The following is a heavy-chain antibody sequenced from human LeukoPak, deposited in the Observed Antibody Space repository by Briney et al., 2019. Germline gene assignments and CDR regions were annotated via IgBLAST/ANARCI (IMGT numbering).Heavy chain of an antibody. CDR3: AREYYDSGSYLYGMDV. J-gene: IGHJ6*02. D-gene: IGHD3-10*01. V-gene: IGHV3-53*01. CDR2: INTGGST. CDR1: GFTVSSNY. Sequence: GGSLRLSCAASGFTVSSNYMSWVRQAPGKGLEWVSVINTGGSTYYADSVKGRFTISRDNSKNTLYLQMNSLRGEDKAVYYCAREYYDSGSYLYGMDVWGQGTTVTVSS.